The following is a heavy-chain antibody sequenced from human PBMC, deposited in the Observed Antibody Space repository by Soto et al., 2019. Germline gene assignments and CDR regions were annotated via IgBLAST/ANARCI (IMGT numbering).Heavy chain of an antibody. CDR1: GYTFTSYG. CDR2: ISAYNGNT. V-gene: IGHV1-18*01. D-gene: IGHD3-22*01. Sequence: AASVKVSCKASGYTFTSYGISWVRQAPGQGLEWMGWISAYNGNTNYAQKLQGRVTMTTDTSTSTAYMELRSLRSDDTAVYYCARDDRTYYYDSSGYSADYWGQGTLVTVSS. CDR3: ARDDRTYYYDSSGYSADY. J-gene: IGHJ4*02.